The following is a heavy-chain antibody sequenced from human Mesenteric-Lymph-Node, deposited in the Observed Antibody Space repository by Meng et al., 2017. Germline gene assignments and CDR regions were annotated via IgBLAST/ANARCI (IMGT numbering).Heavy chain of an antibody. J-gene: IGHJ4*02. D-gene: IGHD5-24*01. CDR3: ARAAAYNLDN. Sequence: QLPEPGPGLVTPSVTLSLTCTVAGGCNGSCSCYWVWLPQAAGQGLVWIRSIYDSGSTYYNPSLKSRVTMSVDQSKNQFSLNLISVTAADTAVYYCARAAAYNLDNWGQGTLVTVSS. V-gene: IGHV4-39*07. CDR2: IYDSGST. CDR1: GGCNGSCSCY.